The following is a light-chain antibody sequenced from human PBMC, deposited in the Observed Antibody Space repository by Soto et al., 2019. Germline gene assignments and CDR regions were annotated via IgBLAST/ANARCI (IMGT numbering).Light chain of an antibody. CDR1: SSDVGSYNL. V-gene: IGLV2-23*01. Sequence: QSVLTQPASVYGSPGQSITISCTGTSSDVGSYNLVSWYQQHPGKAPKLMIYEGSKRPSGVSNRFSGSKSGNTASLTISGLQAEDEADYYCCSYAGSSTLVVFGGGTQLTVL. CDR3: CSYAGSSTLVV. J-gene: IGLJ2*01. CDR2: EGS.